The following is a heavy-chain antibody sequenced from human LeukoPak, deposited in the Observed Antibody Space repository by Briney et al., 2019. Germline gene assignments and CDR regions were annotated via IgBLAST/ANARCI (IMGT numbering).Heavy chain of an antibody. CDR2: IYSGGST. D-gene: IGHD3-10*01. V-gene: IGHV3-66*01. CDR1: GFTVSNNY. CDR3: ARVGYYYGSGSYLSPLDY. J-gene: IGHJ4*02. Sequence: GGSLRLSCAASGFTVSNNYMNWVRQAPGKGLEGVAVIYSGGSTYYADSVKGRFTISRDNSKNTLYLQMNSLRAEDTAVYYCARVGYYYGSGSYLSPLDYWGQGTLVTVSS.